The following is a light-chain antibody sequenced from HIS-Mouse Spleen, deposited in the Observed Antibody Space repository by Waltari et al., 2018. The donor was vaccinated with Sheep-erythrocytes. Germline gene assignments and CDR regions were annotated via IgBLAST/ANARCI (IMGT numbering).Light chain of an antibody. J-gene: IGLJ3*02. V-gene: IGLV2-23*01. CDR2: EGS. CDR1: SRDVVSYNL. Sequence: QSALTQPASVSGSPGQSITISSTGTSRDVVSYNLVSWYQQHPGKAPKLMIYEGSKRPSGVSNRFSGSKSGNTASLTISGLQAEDEADYYCCSYAGSSTPWVFGGGTKLTVL. CDR3: CSYAGSSTPWV.